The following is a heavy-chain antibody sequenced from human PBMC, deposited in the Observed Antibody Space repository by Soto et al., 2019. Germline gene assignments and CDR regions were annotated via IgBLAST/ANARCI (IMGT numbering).Heavy chain of an antibody. J-gene: IGHJ4*02. CDR2: IYYSGST. D-gene: IGHD4-17*01. V-gene: IGHV4-39*01. Sequence: SETLSLTSTVSGGSISSSSYYWGWIRQPPGKGLEWIGSIYYSGSTYYNPSLKSRVTISVDTSKNQFSLKLSSVTAADTAVYYCARQFRIEAYGGNFPYWGQGTLVTVSS. CDR1: GGSISSSSYY. CDR3: ARQFRIEAYGGNFPY.